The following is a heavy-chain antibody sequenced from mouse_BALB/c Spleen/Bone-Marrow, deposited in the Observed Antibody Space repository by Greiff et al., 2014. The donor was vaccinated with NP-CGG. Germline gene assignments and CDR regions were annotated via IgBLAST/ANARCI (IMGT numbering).Heavy chain of an antibody. CDR3: TREGIDFGYDVPMDY. D-gene: IGHD2-2*01. Sequence: QVQLQQSGAELVRPGASVTLSCKASGYKFTDYEMHWVRQTPVHGLEWIGSIDPETGDTAYNQNFKGKAILTADRSSTTAYMELRSLTSEDSAVYYCTREGIDFGYDVPMDYWGQGTSVTVSS. CDR2: IDPETGDT. V-gene: IGHV1-15*01. CDR1: GYKFTDYE. J-gene: IGHJ4*01.